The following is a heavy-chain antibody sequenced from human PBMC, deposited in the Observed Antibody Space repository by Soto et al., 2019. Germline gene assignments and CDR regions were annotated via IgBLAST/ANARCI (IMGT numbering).Heavy chain of an antibody. CDR2: ISGSGGST. CDR1: GFTFSSYA. J-gene: IGHJ4*02. Sequence: LRLSCAASGFTFSSYAMSWVRQAPGKGLEWVSVISGSGGSTYYADSVKGRFTISRDNSKNTLYPQMNSLRAEGTAVYYCAKCSPRYSSGLKAYYFDYWGQGTLVTVSS. V-gene: IGHV3-23*01. CDR3: AKCSPRYSSGLKAYYFDY. D-gene: IGHD6-19*01.